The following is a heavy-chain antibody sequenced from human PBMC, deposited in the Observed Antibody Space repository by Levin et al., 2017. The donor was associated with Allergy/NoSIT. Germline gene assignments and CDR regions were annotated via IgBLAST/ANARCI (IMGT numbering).Heavy chain of an antibody. CDR3: AGQNCGGDCSLDY. D-gene: IGHD2-21*02. CDR2: IKQDGSEK. CDR1: GFTFSTYW. V-gene: IGHV3-7*01. Sequence: GESLKISCAVSGFTFSTYWMNWVRRAPGKGLEWVANIKQDGSEKYYVDSVKGRFTISRDNVKNSLYLQLDSLRAEDTAVYYCAGQNCGGDCSLDYWGQGTLVTVSA. J-gene: IGHJ4*02.